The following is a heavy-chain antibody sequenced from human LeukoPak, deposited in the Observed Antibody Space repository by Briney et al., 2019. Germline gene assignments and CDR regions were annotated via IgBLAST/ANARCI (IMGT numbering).Heavy chain of an antibody. CDR3: ARDNGGWFDS. V-gene: IGHV3-7*03. CDR2: IKQGGREE. Sequence: HPGGPLRLSCVASEFIFSDYWMSWAPQAPGKALEGVANIKQGGREEKYVGSVKGRFAISRADGKSTLYLQMDSLSGDDTAVYYCARDNGGWFDSWGRGTLVTVSS. J-gene: IGHJ5*01. CDR1: EFIFSDYW. D-gene: IGHD3-10*01.